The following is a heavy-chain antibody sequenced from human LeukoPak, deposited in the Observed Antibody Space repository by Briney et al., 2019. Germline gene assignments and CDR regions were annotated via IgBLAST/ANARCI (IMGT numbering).Heavy chain of an antibody. V-gene: IGHV1-18*01. D-gene: IGHD3-22*01. CDR3: ARGLATYDSSGYVFFDY. CDR2: ISVYNGNT. Sequence: GPSVKVSCKASGGTFSSCAISWVRQAPGQGLEWRGWISVYNGNTNYAQKLQGRVTMTTDTSTSTAYMELRNLRSDDTAVYYCARGLATYDSSGYVFFDYWGQGTLVTVSS. J-gene: IGHJ4*02. CDR1: GGTFSSCA.